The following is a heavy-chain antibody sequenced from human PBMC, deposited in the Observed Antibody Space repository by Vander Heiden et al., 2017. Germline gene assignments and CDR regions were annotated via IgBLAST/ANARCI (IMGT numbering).Heavy chain of an antibody. V-gene: IGHV3-11*01. J-gene: IGHJ4*02. CDR1: GFTFRDYY. Sequence: QVQLVESGGGLVKPGGSLPLSCGALGFTFRDYYMSWIRQAPGKGLEWVSYISSSGSTIYYADSVKGRFTSSRDNAKNSLYLQMNSLRAEDTAVYYCARSLTTVTTGGIYWGQGTLVTVSS. CDR3: ARSLTTVTTGGIY. D-gene: IGHD4-17*01. CDR2: ISSSGSTI.